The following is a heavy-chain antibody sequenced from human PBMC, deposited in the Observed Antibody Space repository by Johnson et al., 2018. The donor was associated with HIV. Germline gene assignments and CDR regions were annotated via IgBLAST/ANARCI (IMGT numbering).Heavy chain of an antibody. V-gene: IGHV3-66*01. Sequence: VQLVESGGGLVRPGGSLRLSCEASGFTVSRNYMTWVRQAPGKGLEWVSLISSGGSTYYADSVKGRFTISRDNSKNTLYLQMNSLRAEDTAVYYCARVSSGWYLAFDIWGQGTMVTVSS. CDR1: GFTVSRNY. D-gene: IGHD6-19*01. J-gene: IGHJ3*02. CDR3: ARVSSGWYLAFDI. CDR2: ISSGGST.